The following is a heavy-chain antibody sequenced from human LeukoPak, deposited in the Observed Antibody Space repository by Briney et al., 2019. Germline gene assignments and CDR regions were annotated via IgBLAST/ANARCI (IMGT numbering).Heavy chain of an antibody. CDR2: FRGSGGST. Sequence: GGSLRLSCAASGLTFSSYWMHWVRQAPGKGLEWVSGFRGSGGSTYYADSVKGRFTISRDNSKNTLYLQMNSLRVEDTAVYYCAKAGMTRFDYWGQGIMVTVSS. V-gene: IGHV3-23*01. D-gene: IGHD1-20*01. J-gene: IGHJ4*02. CDR1: GLTFSSYW. CDR3: AKAGMTRFDY.